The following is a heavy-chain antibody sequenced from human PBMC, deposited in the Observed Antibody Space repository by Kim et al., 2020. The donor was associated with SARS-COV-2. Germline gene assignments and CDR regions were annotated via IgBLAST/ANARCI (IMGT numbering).Heavy chain of an antibody. CDR1: GGSFSGYY. J-gene: IGHJ6*03. D-gene: IGHD2-21*02. CDR2: INHSGST. CDR3: ARGEIVVVTAMVTYYYYYYMDV. Sequence: SETLSLTCAVYGGSFSGYYWSWIRQPPGKGLEWIGEINHSGSTNYNPSLKSRVTISVDTSKNQFSLKLSSVTAADTSVYYCARGEIVVVTAMVTYYYYYYMDVWGKGTTVTVYS. V-gene: IGHV4-34*01.